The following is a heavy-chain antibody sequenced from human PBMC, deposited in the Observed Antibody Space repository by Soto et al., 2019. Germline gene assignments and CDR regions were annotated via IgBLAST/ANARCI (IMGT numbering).Heavy chain of an antibody. CDR1: GFTFSSYA. D-gene: IGHD3-22*01. V-gene: IGHV3-64D*09. CDR3: VKGRIVVVITDAFDI. J-gene: IGHJ3*02. Sequence: GGSLRLSCSASGFTFSSYAMHWVRQAPGKGLEYVSAISSNGGSTYYADSVKGRFTISRDNSKNTLYLQMSSLRAEDTAVYYCVKGRIVVVITDAFDIWGQGTMVTVSS. CDR2: ISSNGGST.